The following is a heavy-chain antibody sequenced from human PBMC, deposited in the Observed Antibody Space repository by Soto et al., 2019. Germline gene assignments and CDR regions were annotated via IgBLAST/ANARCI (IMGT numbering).Heavy chain of an antibody. J-gene: IGHJ3*02. CDR3: ARDGSITMGYDAVDI. V-gene: IGHV4-59*01. Sequence: PSENLSLTCTVSGGSISSYYWSWIRQPPGKGLEWIGYIYYSGSTNYNPSLKSRVTISVDTSKNQFSLKLSSVTAADTAVYYCARDGSITMGYDAVDIWGHGTLVTVSS. CDR1: GGSISSYY. D-gene: IGHD3-10*01. CDR2: IYYSGST.